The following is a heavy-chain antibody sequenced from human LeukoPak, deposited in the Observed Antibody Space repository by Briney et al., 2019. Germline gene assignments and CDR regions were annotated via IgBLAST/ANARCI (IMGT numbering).Heavy chain of an antibody. CDR1: GFTFSSYA. CDR3: AKEDQYCSSTSCHPGMDV. J-gene: IGHJ6*04. V-gene: IGHV3-23*01. Sequence: GGSLRLSCAASGFTFSSYAMSWVRQAPGKGLEWVSAISGSGGSTYYADSVKGRFTISRDNSKNTLYLQMNSLRAEDTAVYYCAKEDQYCSSTSCHPGMDVWGKGTTVTVSS. D-gene: IGHD2-2*01. CDR2: ISGSGGST.